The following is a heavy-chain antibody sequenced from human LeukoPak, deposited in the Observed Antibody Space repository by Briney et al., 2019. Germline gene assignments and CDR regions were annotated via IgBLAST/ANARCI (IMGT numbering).Heavy chain of an antibody. J-gene: IGHJ6*02. CDR3: AREGVTKENYYYYYCMDV. V-gene: IGHV3-7*01. CDR2: IKQDGSEK. Sequence: GGSLRLSGAASGFTFSSYWMSWVRQAPGKGLEGVANIKQDGSEKYYVDSVKGRFTISRDNAKNSLYLQMNSLRAEDTAVYYCAREGVTKENYYYYYCMDVWGQGTTVTVSS. CDR1: GFTFSSYW. D-gene: IGHD3-10*01.